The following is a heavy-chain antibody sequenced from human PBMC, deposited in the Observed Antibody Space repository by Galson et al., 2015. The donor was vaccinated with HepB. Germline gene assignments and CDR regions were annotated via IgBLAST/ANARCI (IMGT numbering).Heavy chain of an antibody. CDR3: AGRISLVRGMITKPDYYYGMDV. D-gene: IGHD3-16*01. CDR1: GFTFSSYW. CDR2: INQDGSSK. J-gene: IGHJ6*02. Sequence: SLRLSCAASGFTFSSYWMNWVRQAPGKGLEWVAHINQDGSSKYYVDSVKGRFTISRDNAKDSVYLQLDSLRAEDTAVYYCAGRISLVRGMITKPDYYYGMDVWGQGTTVTVAS. V-gene: IGHV3-7*03.